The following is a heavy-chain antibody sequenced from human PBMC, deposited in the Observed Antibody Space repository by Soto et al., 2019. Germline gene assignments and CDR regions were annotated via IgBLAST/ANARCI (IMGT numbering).Heavy chain of an antibody. CDR1: GFTFSSYA. Sequence: PGGSLRISCSASGFTFSSYAMHWVRQAPGKGLEYVSAISSNGGSTYYADSVKGRFTISRDNSKNTLYLQMSSLRAEDTAVYYCVKDFCSSTSCYLLPFDPWGQGTLVTVSS. D-gene: IGHD2-2*01. J-gene: IGHJ5*02. V-gene: IGHV3-64D*06. CDR2: ISSNGGST. CDR3: VKDFCSSTSCYLLPFDP.